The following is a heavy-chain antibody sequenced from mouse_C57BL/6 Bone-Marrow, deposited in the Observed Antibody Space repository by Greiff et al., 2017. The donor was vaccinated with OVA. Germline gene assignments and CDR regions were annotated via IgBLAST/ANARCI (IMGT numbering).Heavy chain of an antibody. CDR2: LNPYNGGT. J-gene: IGHJ2*01. CDR3: ACPSYYGSSFFDY. D-gene: IGHD1-1*01. CDR1: GYTFTDYY. Sequence: EVQLQQSGPVLVKPGASVKMSCKASGYTFTDYYMNWVKQSHGKSLEWIGVLNPYNGGTSYNQKFKGKATLTVDKSSSTAYLELYSLTSDDSAFSYCACPSYYGSSFFDYCGPCTPLTVSS. V-gene: IGHV1-19*01.